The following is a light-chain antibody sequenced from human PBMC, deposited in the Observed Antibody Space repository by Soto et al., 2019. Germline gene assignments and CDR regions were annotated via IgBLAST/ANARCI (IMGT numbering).Light chain of an antibody. Sequence: QSALTQPASVSGSPGKSITISCTGTSSDVGGYHYVSWYQQHPGKAPKLMIYDVSNRPSGVSNRFSGSKSGNTASLTISGLQAEDEADYYCSSYTSSSTQVFGTGTKLTVL. J-gene: IGLJ1*01. CDR3: SSYTSSSTQV. CDR1: SSDVGGYHY. CDR2: DVS. V-gene: IGLV2-14*01.